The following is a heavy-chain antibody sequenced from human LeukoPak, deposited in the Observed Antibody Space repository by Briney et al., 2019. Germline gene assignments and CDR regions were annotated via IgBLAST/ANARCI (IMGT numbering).Heavy chain of an antibody. Sequence: HGESLKISCKGSGYSFTSYWIGWVRQMPGKGLEWMGIIYPSDSDTRYSPSFQGLVTISADKSISTAYLQWSSLKASDTAMYYCARLLRVDSSGYYSNTAAEYFQHWGQGTLVTVSS. V-gene: IGHV5-51*01. J-gene: IGHJ1*01. CDR2: IYPSDSDT. CDR3: ARLLRVDSSGYYSNTAAEYFQH. D-gene: IGHD3-22*01. CDR1: GYSFTSYW.